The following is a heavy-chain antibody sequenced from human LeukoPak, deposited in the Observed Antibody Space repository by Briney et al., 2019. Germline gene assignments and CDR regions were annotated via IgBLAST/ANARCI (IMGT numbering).Heavy chain of an antibody. Sequence: PSETLPLTCTVSGGSVSDYYWGWIRQSPGKALEWIGYIYYTETSYNPSLKSRVTISADTSRDQFSLKLSSVTAADTAVYYCASRKLGNDYWGQGILVTVTS. CDR3: ASRKLGNDY. V-gene: IGHV4-59*02. J-gene: IGHJ4*02. CDR1: GGSVSDYY. D-gene: IGHD7-27*01. CDR2: IYYTET.